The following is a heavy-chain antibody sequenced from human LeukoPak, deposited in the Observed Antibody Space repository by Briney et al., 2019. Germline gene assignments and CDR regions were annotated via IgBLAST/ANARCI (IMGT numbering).Heavy chain of an antibody. CDR3: VRGRKQWLVPSDY. V-gene: IGHV4-39*07. D-gene: IGHD6-19*01. CDR1: GGSITSSSHY. J-gene: IGHJ4*02. CDR2: MFYSGAT. Sequence: PSETLSLTCTVSGGSITSSSHYWGWIRQTPGKGLEWIGNMFYSGATYYNPSLKSRVTISVDTSKNQFSLRMRSVTAADTAAYYCVRGRKQWLVPSDYWGQGTLVSVSS.